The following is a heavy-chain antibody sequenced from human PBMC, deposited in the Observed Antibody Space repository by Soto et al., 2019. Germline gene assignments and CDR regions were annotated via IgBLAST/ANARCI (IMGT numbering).Heavy chain of an antibody. CDR1: GGSVSSGSYY. V-gene: IGHV4-61*01. CDR2: IYYSGST. J-gene: IGHJ5*02. Sequence: QVQLQESGPGLVKPSETLSLTCTVSGGSVSSGSYYWSWIRQPPGKGLEWIGYIYYSGSTNYNPSLKSRVTISVDTSKNQFSLKLSSVTAADTAVYYCARESALGVDIVATIKRGRFDPWGQGTLVTVSS. CDR3: ARESALGVDIVATIKRGRFDP. D-gene: IGHD5-12*01.